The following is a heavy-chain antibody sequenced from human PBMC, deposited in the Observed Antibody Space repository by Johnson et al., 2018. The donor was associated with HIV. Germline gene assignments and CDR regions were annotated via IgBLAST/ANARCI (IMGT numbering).Heavy chain of an antibody. V-gene: IGHV3-20*04. J-gene: IGHJ3*02. D-gene: IGHD2-15*01. CDR2: INWNGGST. Sequence: VQLVESGGGVVRPGGSLTLSCEASAFTFDDYGMSWVRQGPGKGPEWVSGINWNGGSTGYADSVKGRFTISRDNAKNSLYLQRNSLRPEDTAVYYCARDRVAELGANSDAFDIWGQGTMVTVSS. CDR3: ARDRVAELGANSDAFDI. CDR1: AFTFDDYG.